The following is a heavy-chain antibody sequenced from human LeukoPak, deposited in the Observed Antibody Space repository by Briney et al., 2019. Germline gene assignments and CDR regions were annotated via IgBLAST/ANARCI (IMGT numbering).Heavy chain of an antibody. D-gene: IGHD3-3*01. CDR3: AREGLYYGSSFDY. CDR2: INNEGGST. J-gene: IGHJ4*02. Sequence: PGGSLRLSCSASGFTFSSYAMHWVRQAPGKGLVWVSRINNEGGSTSYADFVKGRFTISRDNAKNTLYLQMNSLRAEDTAVYHCAREGLYYGSSFDYWGQGTLVTVSS. CDR1: GFTFSSYA. V-gene: IGHV3-74*01.